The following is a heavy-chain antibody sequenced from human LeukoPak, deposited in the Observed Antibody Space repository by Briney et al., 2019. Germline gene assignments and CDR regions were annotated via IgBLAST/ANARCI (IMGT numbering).Heavy chain of an antibody. V-gene: IGHV4-30-2*01. CDR3: ARGCYPDYYDSSGYYYVSWFDP. Sequence: PSETLSLTCAVSGGSISSGGYSWSWIRQPPGKGLEWIGYIYHSGSTYYNPSLKSRVTISVDRSKNQFSLKLSSVTAVDTAVYYCARGCYPDYYDSSGYYYVSWFDPWGQGTLVTVSS. J-gene: IGHJ5*02. CDR1: GGSISSGGYS. D-gene: IGHD3-22*01. CDR2: IYHSGST.